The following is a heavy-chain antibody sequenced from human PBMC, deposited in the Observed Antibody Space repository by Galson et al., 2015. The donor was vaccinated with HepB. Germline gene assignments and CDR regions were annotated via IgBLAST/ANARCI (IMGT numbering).Heavy chain of an antibody. CDR2: ISSSSSYI. D-gene: IGHD3-22*01. Sequence: SLRLSCAASGFTFSSYSMNWVRQAPGKGLEWVSSISSSSSYIYYADSVKGRFTISRDNAKNSLYLQMNSLRAEDTAVYYCARDNYYDSSGYRLIFYYYYYYMDVWGKGTTVTVSS. V-gene: IGHV3-21*04. CDR1: GFTFSSYS. J-gene: IGHJ6*03. CDR3: ARDNYYDSSGYRLIFYYYYYYMDV.